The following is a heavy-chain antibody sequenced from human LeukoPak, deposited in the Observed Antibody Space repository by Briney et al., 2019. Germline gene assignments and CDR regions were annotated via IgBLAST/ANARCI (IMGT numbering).Heavy chain of an antibody. CDR1: GGTFSSYA. V-gene: IGHV1-69*04. CDR2: IIPIFGIA. CDR3: ARDAYCGGDCYSPFDY. J-gene: IGHJ4*02. D-gene: IGHD2-21*02. Sequence: SVKVSCKASGGTFSSYAISWVRQAPGQGPEWMGRIIPIFGIANYAQKFQGRVTITADKSTSTAYMELSSLRSEDTAVYYCARDAYCGGDCYSPFDYWGQGTLVTVSS.